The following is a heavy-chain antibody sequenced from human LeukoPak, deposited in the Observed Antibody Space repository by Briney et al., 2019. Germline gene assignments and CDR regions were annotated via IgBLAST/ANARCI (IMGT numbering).Heavy chain of an antibody. CDR2: INHSGST. V-gene: IGHV4-34*01. D-gene: IGHD6-19*01. CDR3: ARAYHSSGWYNYLAY. Sequence: SETLSLTCAVYGGSFSGYYWSWIRQPPGKGLEWIGEINHSGSTNYNPSLKSRVTISVDTSKNQFSLKPSSVTAADTAVYYCARAYHSSGWYNYLAYWGQGTLVTVSS. J-gene: IGHJ4*02. CDR1: GGSFSGYY.